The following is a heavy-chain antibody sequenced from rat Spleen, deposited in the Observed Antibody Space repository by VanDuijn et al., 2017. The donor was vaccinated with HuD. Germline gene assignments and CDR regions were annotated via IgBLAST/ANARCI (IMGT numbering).Heavy chain of an antibody. Sequence: VQLKESGPGLVQPSQTLSLTCTVSGFSLTSYNVHWVRQPPGKGLEWMGVIWTGGSTAYNLLLKSRLSINRDTSKSQVFLKMNNLQTEDTAMYFCARSDYSSPYYFDYWGQGVMVTVSS. J-gene: IGHJ2*01. CDR3: ARSDYSSPYYFDY. V-gene: IGHV2-30*01. CDR2: IWTGGST. CDR1: GFSLTSYN. D-gene: IGHD1-2*01.